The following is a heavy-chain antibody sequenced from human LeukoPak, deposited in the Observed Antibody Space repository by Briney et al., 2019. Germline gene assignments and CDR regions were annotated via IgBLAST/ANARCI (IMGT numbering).Heavy chain of an antibody. CDR2: IYSGGST. V-gene: IGHV3-66*01. Sequence: GGSLRLSCAASGFTVSSNYMSWVRQAPGKGLEWVSVIYSGGSTYYADSVKGRFTISRDNSKNTLYLQMNSLRAEDTAVYYCAREGITIFGVAKSPFDPWGQGTLVTVSS. D-gene: IGHD3-3*01. CDR1: GFTVSSNY. J-gene: IGHJ5*02. CDR3: AREGITIFGVAKSPFDP.